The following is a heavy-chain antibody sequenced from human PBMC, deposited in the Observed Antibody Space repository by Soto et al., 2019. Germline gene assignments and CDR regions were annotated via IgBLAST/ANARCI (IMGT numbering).Heavy chain of an antibody. Sequence: GGSLRLSCAASGFTFSNAWMSWVRQAPGKGLEWVGRIKSKTDGGTTDYAAPVKGRFTISRDDSKNTLYLQMNSLKTEDTAVYYCTTGSYGDYQYYFDYWGQGTLVTVSS. V-gene: IGHV3-15*01. D-gene: IGHD4-17*01. CDR1: GFTFSNAW. J-gene: IGHJ4*02. CDR3: TTGSYGDYQYYFDY. CDR2: IKSKTDGGTT.